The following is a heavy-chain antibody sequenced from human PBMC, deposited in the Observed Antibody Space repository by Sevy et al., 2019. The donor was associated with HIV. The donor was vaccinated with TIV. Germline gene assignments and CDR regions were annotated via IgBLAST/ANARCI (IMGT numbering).Heavy chain of an antibody. CDR1: GYTFTSYG. D-gene: IGHD3-22*01. CDR3: ASTDYYDSSGSPFDY. Sequence: ASVKVSCKASGYTFTSYGISWVRQAPGQGLEWMGWISAYNGNTNYAQKLQGRVTMTKDTSTSTAYRELRSLRSDDTAVYYCASTDYYDSSGSPFDYWGQGTLVTVSS. J-gene: IGHJ4*02. V-gene: IGHV1-18*04. CDR2: ISAYNGNT.